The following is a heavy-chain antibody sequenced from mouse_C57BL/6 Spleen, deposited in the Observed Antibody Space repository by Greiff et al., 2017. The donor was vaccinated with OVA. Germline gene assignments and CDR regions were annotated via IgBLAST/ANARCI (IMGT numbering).Heavy chain of an antibody. CDR1: GSTFTSYW. D-gene: IGHD2-4*01. CDR2: IHPNSGST. Sequence: VQLQQPGAELVKPGASVKLSCKASGSTFTSYWMHWVQQRPGQGLEWIGMIHPNSGSTNYNEKFKSKATLTVDKSSSTAYMQLSSLTSEDSAVYYCALIYYDYDGAFAYWGQGTLVTVSA. J-gene: IGHJ3*01. V-gene: IGHV1-64*01. CDR3: ALIYYDYDGAFAY.